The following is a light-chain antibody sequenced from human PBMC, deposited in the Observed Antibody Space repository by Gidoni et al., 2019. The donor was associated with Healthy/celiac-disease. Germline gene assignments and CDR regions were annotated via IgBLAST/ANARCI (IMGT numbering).Light chain of an antibody. J-gene: IGKJ4*01. CDR1: QSVSSY. Sequence: EIVLTQSPANLSLSPGERATLSCRASQSVSSYLAWYQTKPGQAPRLLIYDASNRATGIPARFSGSGSGTDFTLTISSLEPEDFAVYYCQQRSNWLTFGGGTKVEIK. V-gene: IGKV3-11*01. CDR3: QQRSNWLT. CDR2: DAS.